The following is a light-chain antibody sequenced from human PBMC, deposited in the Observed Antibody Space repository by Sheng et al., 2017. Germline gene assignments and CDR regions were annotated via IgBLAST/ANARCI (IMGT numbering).Light chain of an antibody. CDR3: QQSIDFPIT. CDR1: QGISAW. J-gene: IGKJ5*01. CDR2: AAS. Sequence: DIQMTQSPSSVSASVGDRVTITCRASQGISAWLAWFQQKPGKAPKLLIYAASTLQTGVPSRFSGSGSGTEFTLTISSLQPEDFATYFCQQSIDFPITFGQGTRLAIK. V-gene: IGKV1-12*01.